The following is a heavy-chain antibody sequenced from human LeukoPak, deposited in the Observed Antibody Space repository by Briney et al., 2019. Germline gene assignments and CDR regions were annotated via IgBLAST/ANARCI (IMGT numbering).Heavy chain of an antibody. V-gene: IGHV1-69*04. CDR1: GGTLSSYE. Sequence: ASVKVSCKASGGTLSSYEISWVRQAPGQGLEWMGRIIPLLNITKYAEKFQGRVTIIADTSTNTAYMELTTLKSGDTAVYYCAGTGVANSRAYWGQGTLVAVSS. D-gene: IGHD2-21*01. CDR3: AGTGVANSRAY. J-gene: IGHJ4*02. CDR2: IIPLLNIT.